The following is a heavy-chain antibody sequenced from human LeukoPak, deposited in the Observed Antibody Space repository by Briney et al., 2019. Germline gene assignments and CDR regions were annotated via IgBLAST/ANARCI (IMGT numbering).Heavy chain of an antibody. Sequence: ASVKVSCKASGGTFSSYAISWVRQAPGQGLEWMGGIIPIFGTANYAQKFQGRVTITADESRSTAYMELSSLRSEDTAVYYCARDSITMVRGVIYYNWFDPWGQGTLVTVSS. CDR2: IIPIFGTA. CDR1: GGTFSSYA. V-gene: IGHV1-69*01. CDR3: ARDSITMVRGVIYYNWFDP. D-gene: IGHD3-10*01. J-gene: IGHJ5*02.